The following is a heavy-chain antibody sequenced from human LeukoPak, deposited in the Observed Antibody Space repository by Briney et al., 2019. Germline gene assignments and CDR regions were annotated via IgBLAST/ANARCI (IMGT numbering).Heavy chain of an antibody. Sequence: GGSLRLSCAASGVTFSGYSMNWVRQAPGKGLEWVSAITATSLHIYYADSVKGRFTVSRDNAKNSLYLQINSLRAEDTAIYYCASRAIGWYRDGNWFDPWGQGTLVTVSS. D-gene: IGHD6-19*01. J-gene: IGHJ5*02. CDR3: ASRAIGWYRDGNWFDP. CDR2: ITATSLHI. V-gene: IGHV3-21*01. CDR1: GVTFSGYS.